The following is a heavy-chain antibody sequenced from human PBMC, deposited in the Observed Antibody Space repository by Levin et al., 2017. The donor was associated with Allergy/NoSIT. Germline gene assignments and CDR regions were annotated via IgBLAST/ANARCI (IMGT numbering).Heavy chain of an antibody. CDR3: ARKGYCSSTTCWYGMDG. D-gene: IGHD2-2*01. J-gene: IGHJ6*02. V-gene: IGHV5-51*01. CDR1: GYSFTNYW. Sequence: GGSLRLSCKGSGYSFTNYWIAWVRQMPGKGLEWMGIIYPGDSDTRYSPSFQGQVTISADKSSSTAYLQWSSLKAVDTAMYYCARKGYCSSTTCWYGMDGWGQGTTVTVSS. CDR2: IYPGDSDT.